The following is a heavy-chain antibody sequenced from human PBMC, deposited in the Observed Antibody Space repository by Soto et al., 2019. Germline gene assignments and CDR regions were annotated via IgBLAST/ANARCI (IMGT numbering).Heavy chain of an antibody. J-gene: IGHJ6*02. CDR1: GYTFGGYY. CDR2: INPNSGGK. V-gene: IGHV1-2*02. Sequence: GGSGKVSRQPSGYTFGGYYMAWVRQAPGQGLEWMGWINPNSGGKNYAQKFQGRVTMTRETYISTAYMELSRLRSEETAVYYCARIGAYYCGMAVWGQGSTVTVSS. CDR3: ARIGAYYCGMAV.